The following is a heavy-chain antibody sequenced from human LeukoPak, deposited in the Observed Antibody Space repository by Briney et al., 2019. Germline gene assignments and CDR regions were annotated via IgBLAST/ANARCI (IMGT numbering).Heavy chain of an antibody. V-gene: IGHV3-9*01. Sequence: GGSLRLSCVASGFSFDDYSMHWVRQAPGKGLEWVSGITWNSGVIGYVDSVKGRFTISRDNAKNSLYLQMNSPRAEDTAVYYCARTITIFGAYAFDIWGQGTMVTVSS. J-gene: IGHJ3*02. D-gene: IGHD3-3*01. CDR2: ITWNSGVI. CDR1: GFSFDDYS. CDR3: ARTITIFGAYAFDI.